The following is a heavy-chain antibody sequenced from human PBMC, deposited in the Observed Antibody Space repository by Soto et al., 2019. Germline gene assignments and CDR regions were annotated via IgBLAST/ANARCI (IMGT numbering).Heavy chain of an antibody. CDR2: ISGSGGST. CDR1: GFTFSSCA. D-gene: IGHD2-2*01. V-gene: IGHV3-23*01. Sequence: VGSLRLSCTASGFTFSSCAMSWVRQARGKGLEWVSAISGSGGSTYYADSVKGRFTISRDNSKNTLYLQMNSLRAEDTAVYYCAKELSIVVVPGARTRPLGFSSYSAFDSWGQGTLVTVSS. CDR3: AKELSIVVVPGARTRPLGFSSYSAFDS. J-gene: IGHJ4*02.